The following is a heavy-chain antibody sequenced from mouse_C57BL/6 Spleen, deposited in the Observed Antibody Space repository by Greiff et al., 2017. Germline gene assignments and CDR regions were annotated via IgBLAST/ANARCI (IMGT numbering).Heavy chain of an antibody. V-gene: IGHV10-1*01. CDR2: IRSKSNNYAT. CDR1: GFSFNTYA. Sequence: EVKLVESGGGLVQPKGSLKLSCAASGFSFNTYAMNWVRQAPGKGLEWVARIRSKSNNYATYYADSVKDRFTISRDDSESMLYLQMNSLKTAEAAMYYCVRRAYDNYVYWCCDVWGTGTTVTVSS. CDR3: VRRAYDNYVYWCCDV. D-gene: IGHD2-1*01. J-gene: IGHJ1*03.